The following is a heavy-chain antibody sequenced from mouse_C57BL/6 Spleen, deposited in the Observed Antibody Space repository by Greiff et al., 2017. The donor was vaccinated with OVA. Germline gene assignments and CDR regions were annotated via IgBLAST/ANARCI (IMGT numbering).Heavy chain of an antibody. V-gene: IGHV1-50*01. CDR1: GYTFTSYW. Sequence: QVQLQQPGAELVKPGASVKLSCKASGYTFTSYWMQWVKQRPGQGLEWIGEIDPSDSYTNYNQKFKGKATLTVDTSSSTADMQLSSLTSEDSAVYYCARWELPFAYWGQGTLVTVSA. J-gene: IGHJ3*01. CDR2: IDPSDSYT. CDR3: ARWELPFAY. D-gene: IGHD1-1*01.